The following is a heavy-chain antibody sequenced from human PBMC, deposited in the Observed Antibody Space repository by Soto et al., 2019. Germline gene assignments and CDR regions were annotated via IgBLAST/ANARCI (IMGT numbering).Heavy chain of an antibody. D-gene: IGHD2-2*01. Sequence: GESLKSSGKGSGYSFTIYCIGWVLQMPGKGLEWMGIIYPGDSDTRYSPSFQGQVTISADKSISTAYLQWSSLKASDTAMYYCAIAVVPAARIDYWGQGTLVTVSS. V-gene: IGHV5-51*01. CDR3: AIAVVPAARIDY. J-gene: IGHJ4*02. CDR1: GYSFTIYC. CDR2: IYPGDSDT.